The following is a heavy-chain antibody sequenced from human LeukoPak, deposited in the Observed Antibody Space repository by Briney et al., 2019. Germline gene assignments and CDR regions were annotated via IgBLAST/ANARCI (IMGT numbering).Heavy chain of an antibody. CDR2: IYYSGST. CDR1: GGPISSYY. V-gene: IGHV4-59*01. D-gene: IGHD6-19*01. Sequence: PSETLSLTCTVSGGPISSYYWSWIRQPPGKGLEWIGDIYYSGSTNYNPSLKSRVTISVDTSKNQFSLRLSSVTAADTAVYYCARGRIAVAGTKNYFDYWGQGTLVTVSS. CDR3: ARGRIAVAGTKNYFDY. J-gene: IGHJ4*02.